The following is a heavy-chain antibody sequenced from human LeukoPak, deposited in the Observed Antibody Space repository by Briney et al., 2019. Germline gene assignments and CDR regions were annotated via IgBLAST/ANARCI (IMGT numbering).Heavy chain of an antibody. CDR3: ARVTMIVVVNWFDP. V-gene: IGHV4-34*01. CDR1: GGSFSGYY. CDR2: INHSGST. D-gene: IGHD3-22*01. Sequence: SETLSLTCAVYGGSFSGYYWSWIRQPPGKGLEWIGEINHSGSTNYNPSLKSRVTISVGTSKNQFSLKLSSVTAADTAVYHCARVTMIVVVNWFDPWGQGTLVTVSS. J-gene: IGHJ5*02.